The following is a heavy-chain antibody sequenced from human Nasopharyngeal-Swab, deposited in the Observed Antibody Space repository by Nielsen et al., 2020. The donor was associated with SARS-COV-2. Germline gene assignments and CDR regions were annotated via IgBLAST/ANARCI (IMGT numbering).Heavy chain of an antibody. CDR3: VNRCGGDCYSFST. Sequence: WIRQPPGKGLEYVSAISSNGGSTYYADSVKGRFTISSDNSKNTLYLRMSSLRAEDTAVYYCVNRCGGDCYSFSTWGQGTPVTVSS. J-gene: IGHJ4*02. V-gene: IGHV3-64D*08. CDR2: ISSNGGST. D-gene: IGHD2-21*02.